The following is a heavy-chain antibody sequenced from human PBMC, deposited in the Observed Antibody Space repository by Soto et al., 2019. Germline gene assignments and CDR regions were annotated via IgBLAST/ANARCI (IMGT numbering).Heavy chain of an antibody. CDR2: IRIKAYGGTT. J-gene: IGHJ6*02. V-gene: IGHV3-49*04. Sequence: GGSLRLSCTASGFTFGYYGMSWVRQAPGKGLEWVGFIRIKAYGGTTEYAASVKGRFTISRDDSKSIAYLQMNSLKTEDTAVYYCTRVVSSREGYYYYGMDVWGQGTTVTVAS. D-gene: IGHD6-13*01. CDR3: TRVVSSREGYYYYGMDV. CDR1: GFTFGYYG.